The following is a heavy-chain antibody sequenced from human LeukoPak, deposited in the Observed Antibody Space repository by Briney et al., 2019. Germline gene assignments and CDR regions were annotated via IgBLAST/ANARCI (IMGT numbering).Heavy chain of an antibody. CDR2: IYHSGST. CDR1: GGSISSSNW. V-gene: IGHV4-4*02. CDR3: ARGQTVPAATDYYYYYGMDV. J-gene: IGHJ6*04. D-gene: IGHD2-2*01. Sequence: SGNLSLTCAVSGGSISSSNWWSWVRQPPGKGLEWIGEIYHSGSTNYNPSLKSRVTISVDKSKNQFSLKLSSVTAADTAVYYCARGQTVPAATDYYYYYGMDVWGKGTTVTVSS.